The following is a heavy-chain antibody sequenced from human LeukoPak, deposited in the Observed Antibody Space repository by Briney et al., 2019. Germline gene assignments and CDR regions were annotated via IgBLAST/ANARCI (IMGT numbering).Heavy chain of an antibody. CDR1: GFTFSDYY. CDR2: ISSSSSYT. CDR3: ARFNYGDYVALDY. J-gene: IGHJ4*02. Sequence: GGSLRLSCAASGFTFSDYYMSWIRQAPGKGLEWVSYISSSSSYTNYADSVKGRFTISRDNAKNSLYLQMNSLRAEDTAVYYCARFNYGDYVALDYWGQGTLVTVSS. D-gene: IGHD4-17*01. V-gene: IGHV3-11*06.